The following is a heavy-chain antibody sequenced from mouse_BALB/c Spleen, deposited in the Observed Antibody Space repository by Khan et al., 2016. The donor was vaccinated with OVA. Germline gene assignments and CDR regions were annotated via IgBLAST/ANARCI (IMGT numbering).Heavy chain of an antibody. CDR3: ARSHDGNFAY. D-gene: IGHD2-1*01. J-gene: IGHJ3*01. V-gene: IGHV5-9-3*01. CDR1: GFTFSTYA. Sequence: EVELVESGGALVKPGGSLKLSCAASGFTFSTYAMSWVRQTPEKRLEWVATINSDGDYTYYPDSVTGRFTISRDNAKNTLYLQMSSLRSEDTAMYYCARSHDGNFAYWGQGTLVTVSA. CDR2: INSDGDYT.